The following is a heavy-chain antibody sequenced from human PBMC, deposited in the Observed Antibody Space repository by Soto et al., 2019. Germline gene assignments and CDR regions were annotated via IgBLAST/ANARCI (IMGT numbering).Heavy chain of an antibody. CDR3: ARGYDDFWSGSLFNFDY. V-gene: IGHV1-2*04. CDR2: INPNSGGT. D-gene: IGHD3-3*01. Sequence: ASVQVSCKASGYTFTGYYMHWVRQAPGQGLEWMGWINPNSGGTNYAQKFQGWVTMTRDTSISTAYMELSRLRSDDTAVYYCARGYDDFWSGSLFNFDYWGQGTLVIVSS. J-gene: IGHJ4*02. CDR1: GYTFTGYY.